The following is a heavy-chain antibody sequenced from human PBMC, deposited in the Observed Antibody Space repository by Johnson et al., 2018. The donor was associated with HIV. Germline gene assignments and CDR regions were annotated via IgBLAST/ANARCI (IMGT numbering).Heavy chain of an antibody. D-gene: IGHD6-25*01. Sequence: VQLVESGGGVVRPGESLRLSCAASGFTFNDYTMHWVRQAPGKGLEWVSLISWDGGSTYYADSVKGRFTISRDNSKNSLYLQMNSLRTEDTALYYCAKGGVAAAKGAFDIWGQGTMVTVSS. CDR2: ISWDGGST. V-gene: IGHV3-43*01. J-gene: IGHJ3*02. CDR3: AKGGVAAAKGAFDI. CDR1: GFTFNDYT.